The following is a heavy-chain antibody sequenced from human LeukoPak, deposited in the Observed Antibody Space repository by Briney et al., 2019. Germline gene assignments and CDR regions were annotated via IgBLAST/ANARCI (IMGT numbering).Heavy chain of an antibody. J-gene: IGHJ4*02. CDR3: ARGYCSGGSCWGEVDY. CDR2: IYHSGST. D-gene: IGHD2-15*01. V-gene: IGHV4-30-2*01. CDR1: GGSISSGGYS. Sequence: ASQTLSLTCAVSGGSISSGGYSWNWIRQPPGKGLEWIGYIYHSGSTYYNPSLKSRVTISVDRSKNQFSLKLSSVTAADTAVYYCARGYCSGGSCWGEVDYWGQGTLVTVSS.